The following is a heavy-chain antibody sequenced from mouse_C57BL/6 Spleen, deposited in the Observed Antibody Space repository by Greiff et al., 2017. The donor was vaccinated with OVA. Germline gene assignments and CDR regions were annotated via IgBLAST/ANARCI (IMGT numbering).Heavy chain of an antibody. J-gene: IGHJ2*01. CDR1: GYTFTSYW. D-gene: IGHD2-3*01. CDR3: ARGDGYSDY. Sequence: QVQLQQPGAELVRPGSSVKLSCKASGYTFTSYWMDWVKQGPGQGLEWIGNIYPSDSETHYNQKFKDKATLTVDKSSSTAYMQLSSLTSEDSAVYYCARGDGYSDYWGQGTTLTVSS. V-gene: IGHV1-61*01. CDR2: IYPSDSET.